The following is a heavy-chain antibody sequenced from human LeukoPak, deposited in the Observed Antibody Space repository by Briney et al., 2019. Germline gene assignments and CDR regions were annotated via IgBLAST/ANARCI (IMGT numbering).Heavy chain of an antibody. V-gene: IGHV3-64*01. CDR2: ISSNGGST. Sequence: GGSLRLSCAASRFTFSSYAMHWVRLAPGKGLEYVSGISSNGGSTNYANSVKGRFTVSRDNSKNTLYLQMGSLRAEDMAVYFCARASNYAYDYWGQGTLVTVSS. D-gene: IGHD3-16*01. J-gene: IGHJ4*02. CDR1: RFTFSSYA. CDR3: ARASNYAYDY.